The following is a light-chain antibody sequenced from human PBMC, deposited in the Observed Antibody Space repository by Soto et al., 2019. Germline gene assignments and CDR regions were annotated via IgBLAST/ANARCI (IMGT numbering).Light chain of an antibody. J-gene: IGKJ4*01. CDR1: QSVSSN. Sequence: EIVMTQSPVTLSVSPGERATLSCRASQSVSSNLAWYQQKPGQAPRLLIYGASSRATDIPDRFSGSGSGTEFTLTINSLQSEDVAVYYCQQYNNWSPLTFGGGTKVEIK. CDR3: QQYNNWSPLT. V-gene: IGKV3-15*01. CDR2: GAS.